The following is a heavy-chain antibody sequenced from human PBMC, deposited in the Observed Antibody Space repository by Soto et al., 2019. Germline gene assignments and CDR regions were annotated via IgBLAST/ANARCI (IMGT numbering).Heavy chain of an antibody. V-gene: IGHV4-31*03. CDR1: GGSISSGGYY. CDR3: ARCITIFGVAKHFDY. Sequence: TSETLSLTCTVSGGSISSGGYYWSWIRQHPGKGLEWIGYIYYSGSTYYNPSLKSRVTISVDTSKNQFSLKLSSVTAADTAVYYCARCITIFGVAKHFDYWGQGTLVTVSS. CDR2: IYYSGST. D-gene: IGHD3-3*01. J-gene: IGHJ4*02.